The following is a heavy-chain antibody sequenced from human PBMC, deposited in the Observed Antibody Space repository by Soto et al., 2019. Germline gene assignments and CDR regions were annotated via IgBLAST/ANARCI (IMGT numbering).Heavy chain of an antibody. CDR3: AKQPPYYDILTGYYPDD. CDR1: GFTFSSYA. Sequence: GGSLRLSCAASGFTFSSYAMSWVRQAPGKGLEWVSAISGSGGSTYYADSVKGRFTISRDNSKNTLYLQMNSLRAEDTAVYYCAKQPPYYDILTGYYPDDWGQGTLVTVSS. CDR2: ISGSGGST. V-gene: IGHV3-23*01. J-gene: IGHJ4*02. D-gene: IGHD3-9*01.